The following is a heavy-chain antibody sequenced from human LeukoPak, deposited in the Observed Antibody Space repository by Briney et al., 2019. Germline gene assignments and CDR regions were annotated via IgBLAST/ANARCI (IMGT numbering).Heavy chain of an antibody. J-gene: IGHJ4*02. D-gene: IGHD3-22*01. Sequence: GGSLRLSCAVSGITLSNYGMSWVRQAPGKGLEWVAGISDSGGRTNYADSVKGRFTISRDNPKITIYLQMNSLRAEDTAVYFCAKRGVVIRVILVGFHKEAYYFDSWGQGALVTVSS. V-gene: IGHV3-23*01. CDR1: GITLSNYG. CDR2: ISDSGGRT. CDR3: AKRGVVIRVILVGFHKEAYYFDS.